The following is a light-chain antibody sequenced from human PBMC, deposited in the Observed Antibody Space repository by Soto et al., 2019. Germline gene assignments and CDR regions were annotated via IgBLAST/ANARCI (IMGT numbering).Light chain of an antibody. CDR1: QSVAANY. V-gene: IGKV3-20*01. J-gene: IGKJ3*01. CDR3: HQYGTAPLT. Sequence: EVVLTQSPGTLSLSPGERATLSCRASQSVAANYLAWDQQKRDQAPRLLIYVASSRATGIPDRFSGSGSWPDFTLTISRLEPEDFSVYYCHQYGTAPLTLGPGTKVDTK. CDR2: VAS.